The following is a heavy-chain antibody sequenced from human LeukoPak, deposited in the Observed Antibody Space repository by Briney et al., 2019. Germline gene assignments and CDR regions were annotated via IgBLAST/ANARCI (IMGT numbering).Heavy chain of an antibody. V-gene: IGHV3-30-3*01. J-gene: IGHJ4*02. Sequence: PGGSLRLSCAASGFTFSSYAMHWVRQAPGKGLEWVAAISYDGSNKYYADSVKGRFTISRDNSKNTLYLQMNGLRAEDTAVYYCARAPRGFDYWGQGTLVTVSS. D-gene: IGHD3-16*01. CDR2: ISYDGSNK. CDR3: ARAPRGFDY. CDR1: GFTFSSYA.